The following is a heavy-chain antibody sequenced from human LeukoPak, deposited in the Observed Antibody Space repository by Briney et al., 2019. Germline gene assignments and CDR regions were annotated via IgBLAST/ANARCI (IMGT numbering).Heavy chain of an antibody. D-gene: IGHD3-10*01. V-gene: IGHV4-59*13. Sequence: PSETRSLTCTVSGVSITTYYWGWIRQPPGKGLEWIGYIYHSGSTNYNPSLESRVTISVDTSKNEFSLKLTSVTAADTAVYYCAREANYYGSGSYFEGTFDYWGQGSLVTVSS. CDR3: AREANYYGSGSYFEGTFDY. CDR2: IYHSGST. CDR1: GVSITTYY. J-gene: IGHJ4*02.